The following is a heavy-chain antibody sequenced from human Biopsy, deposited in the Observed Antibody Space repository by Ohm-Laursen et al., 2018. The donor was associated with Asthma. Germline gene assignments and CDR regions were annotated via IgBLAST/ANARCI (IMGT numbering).Heavy chain of an antibody. CDR2: IYYTGTT. CDR1: GGSISGFY. V-gene: IGHV4-59*01. CDR3: ARDFGGWYYFDN. Sequence: PSQTLSLTCSVSGGSISGFYWSWIRQPPGKGLEWIGYIYYTGTTNYNPSLKSRVSISVDTSKNQFSLKLTSVTAADTAVYYCARDFGGWYYFDNWGQGSLVTVSP. D-gene: IGHD3-3*01. J-gene: IGHJ4*02.